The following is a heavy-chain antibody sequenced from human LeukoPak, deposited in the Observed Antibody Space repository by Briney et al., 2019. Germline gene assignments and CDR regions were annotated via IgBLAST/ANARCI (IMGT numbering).Heavy chain of an antibody. J-gene: IGHJ4*02. Sequence: GGSLRLSCAASGFTFSSYAMSWVRQAPGKGLEWVSAISGSGGSTYYADSVKGRFTISRDNSKNTLYLQMNSLRAEDTAVYYCARDPYGSGTLFDYWGQETLVTVSS. V-gene: IGHV3-23*01. CDR2: ISGSGGST. CDR3: ARDPYGSGTLFDY. D-gene: IGHD3-10*01. CDR1: GFTFSSYA.